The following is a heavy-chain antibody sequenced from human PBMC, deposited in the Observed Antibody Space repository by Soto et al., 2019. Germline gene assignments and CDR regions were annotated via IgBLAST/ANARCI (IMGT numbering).Heavy chain of an antibody. D-gene: IGHD2-15*01. J-gene: IGHJ5*02. Sequence: PSETQSLTCTVSGRSISSYDWSWLRQPAGKGLEWIGRSYTRGSTNYNPSLKSRVTMSVDTSKKQFSLKLSSVTAADTAVYYCARDLAAGWFDPWGQGTLVTVS. V-gene: IGHV4-4*07. CDR3: ARDLAAGWFDP. CDR2: SYTRGST. CDR1: GRSISSYD.